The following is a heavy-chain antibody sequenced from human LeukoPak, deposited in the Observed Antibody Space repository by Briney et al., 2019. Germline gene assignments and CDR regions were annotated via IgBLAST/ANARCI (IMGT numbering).Heavy chain of an antibody. J-gene: IGHJ4*02. D-gene: IGHD3/OR15-3a*01. CDR2: ITNNGVHT. CDR1: GFTFSSYT. V-gene: IGHV3-21*01. Sequence: GGSLRLSCVASGFTFSSYTMTWVRQAPGKGLEWVSSITNNGVHTYYAHSMKGRFTISRDNAKNSLYLQMDSLRAEDTAVYYCARGAWTAYYFDYWGQGTLVTVSS. CDR3: ARGAWTAYYFDY.